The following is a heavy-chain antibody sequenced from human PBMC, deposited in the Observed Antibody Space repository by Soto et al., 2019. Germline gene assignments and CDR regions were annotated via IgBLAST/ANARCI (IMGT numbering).Heavy chain of an antibody. V-gene: IGHV1-18*01. CDR1: GYTFTSYD. J-gene: IGHJ5*02. CDR2: ISAYNGNT. CDR3: ARKDCYGDNCGWFDP. Sequence: ASVKVSCKTSGYTFTSYDINWVRQATGQGLEWMGWISAYNGNTNYAQKLQGRVTMTTDTSTSTAYMELRSLRSDDTAVYYCARKDCYGDNCGWFDPWGQGTLVTVSS. D-gene: IGHD2-21*02.